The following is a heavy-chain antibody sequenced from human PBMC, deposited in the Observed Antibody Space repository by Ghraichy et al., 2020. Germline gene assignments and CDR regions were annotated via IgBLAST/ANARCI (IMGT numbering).Heavy chain of an antibody. D-gene: IGHD4-17*01. CDR1: GFTFSSYA. CDR3: ARGQYGDYAFDY. Sequence: GESLNISCAASGFTFSSYAMHWVRQAPGKGLEWVAVISYDGSNKYYADSVKGRFTISRDNSKNTLYLQMNSLRAEDTAVYYCARGQYGDYAFDYWGQGTLVTVSS. CDR2: ISYDGSNK. V-gene: IGHV3-30-3*01. J-gene: IGHJ4*02.